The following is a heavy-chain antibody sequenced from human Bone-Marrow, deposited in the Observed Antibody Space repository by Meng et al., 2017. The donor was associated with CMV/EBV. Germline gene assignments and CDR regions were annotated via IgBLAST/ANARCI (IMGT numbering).Heavy chain of an antibody. Sequence: GESLKISCAASGFTFSSYSMNWVRQAPGKGLEWVSSISSSSSYIYYADSVKGRFTISRDNAKNSLYLQMNRLRAEDTAMYYCARIRTTILGMLLTGNGGSALDVWGQGTMVTVSS. V-gene: IGHV3-21*01. J-gene: IGHJ3*01. D-gene: IGHD3-3*01. CDR2: ISSSSSYI. CDR1: GFTFSSYS. CDR3: ARIRTTILGMLLTGNGGSALDV.